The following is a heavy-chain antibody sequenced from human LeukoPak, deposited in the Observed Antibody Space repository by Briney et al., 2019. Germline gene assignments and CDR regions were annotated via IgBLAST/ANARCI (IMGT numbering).Heavy chain of an antibody. V-gene: IGHV3-74*01. CDR1: GFTFRDYA. Sequence: PGGSLRLSCAASGFTFRDYAMHWVRQAPGKGLVWVSRINSAGSSTTYADSVKGRFTISRDNAKNTLYLQVNSLRAEDTAVYYCAGEAPCGSDCSYYPDYWGQGTLVTVSS. CDR3: AGEAPCGSDCSYYPDY. CDR2: INSAGSST. J-gene: IGHJ4*02. D-gene: IGHD2-21*02.